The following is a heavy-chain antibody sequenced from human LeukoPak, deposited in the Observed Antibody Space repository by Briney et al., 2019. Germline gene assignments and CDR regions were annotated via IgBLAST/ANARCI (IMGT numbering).Heavy chain of an antibody. V-gene: IGHV4-38-2*02. CDR1: GYSISSGYY. Sequence: SETLSLTCTVSGYSISSGYYWGWIRQPPGKGLEWIGSIYHSGSTYYNPSLKSRVTISVDTSKNQFSLKLSSVTAADTAVYYCARSTAYYYDSSGYPVFDYWGQGTLVTVSS. D-gene: IGHD3-22*01. CDR3: ARSTAYYYDSSGYPVFDY. J-gene: IGHJ4*02. CDR2: IYHSGST.